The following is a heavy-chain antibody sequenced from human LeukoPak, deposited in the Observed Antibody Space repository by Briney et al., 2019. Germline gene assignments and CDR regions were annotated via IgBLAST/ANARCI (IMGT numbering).Heavy chain of an antibody. J-gene: IGHJ3*02. V-gene: IGHV3-48*01. Sequence: GGSLRLSCAASGLTFSSYSMNWVRQAPGKGLEWVSYISSSSSTIYYADSVKGRFTISRDNAKNSLYLQMNSLRAEDTAVYYCARVVGRGYSYGGPTDAFDIWGQGTMVTVSS. CDR3: ARVVGRGYSYGGPTDAFDI. CDR2: ISSSSSTI. D-gene: IGHD5-18*01. CDR1: GLTFSSYS.